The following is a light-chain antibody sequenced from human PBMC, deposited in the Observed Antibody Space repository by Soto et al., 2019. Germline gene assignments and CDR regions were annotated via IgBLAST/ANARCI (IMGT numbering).Light chain of an antibody. CDR1: RSVNIRY. J-gene: IGKJ2*01. Sequence: EIVLTQSPGTLSLSPGERATHSCRASRSVNIRYLAWYQQKPGQAPSLLIYATSSRATGIPDRFSGSGSGTEFNLTIRRLEPDAFAVYYCQQYGASPYTFGPGTKLEIK. CDR2: ATS. CDR3: QQYGASPYT. V-gene: IGKV3-20*01.